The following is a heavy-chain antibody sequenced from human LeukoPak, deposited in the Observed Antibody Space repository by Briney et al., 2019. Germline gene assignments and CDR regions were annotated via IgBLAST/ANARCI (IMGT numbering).Heavy chain of an antibody. CDR3: ARDPSDGYNPLFVY. Sequence: PGGSLRLSCAASGFTFSSYSMNWVRQAPGKGLEWVSFISSSSSYKYADSVKGRFTISRDNVKNSLHLQMNSLRAEDTAVYYCARDPSDGYNPLFVYWGQGTLVTVSS. D-gene: IGHD5-24*01. J-gene: IGHJ4*02. CDR1: GFTFSSYS. V-gene: IGHV3-21*01. CDR2: ISSSSSY.